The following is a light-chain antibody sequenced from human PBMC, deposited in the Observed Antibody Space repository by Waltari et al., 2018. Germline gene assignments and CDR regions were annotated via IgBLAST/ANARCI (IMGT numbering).Light chain of an antibody. CDR1: SGYVGGNNY. V-gene: IGLV2-11*01. CDR3: CSYAGSYTWV. CDR2: ELS. Sequence: QSALTQPRSVSGSPGQSVTISCTGTSGYVGGNNYVSCSQPHPGKAPKAMIYELSRRPAGVPGRFSGSRSANTASLTISGLQAEDEADYYCCSYAGSYTWVFGGGTKVTVL. J-gene: IGLJ3*02.